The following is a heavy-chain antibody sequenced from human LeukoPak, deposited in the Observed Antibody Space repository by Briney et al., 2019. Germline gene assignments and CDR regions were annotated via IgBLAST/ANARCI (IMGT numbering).Heavy chain of an antibody. CDR3: AGEPGSSAGVVPAY. CDR1: GLTFSSYW. D-gene: IGHD3-3*01. V-gene: IGHV3-74*01. Sequence: GGSLRLSCAASGLTFSSYWMHWVRQGPGKGLVWVSRINSDGSSIRYAASVKGRFTISRDNAKNTLYLQMNSLRAEDTAVYYCAGEPGSSAGVVPAYWGQGTLVTASS. J-gene: IGHJ4*02. CDR2: INSDGSSI.